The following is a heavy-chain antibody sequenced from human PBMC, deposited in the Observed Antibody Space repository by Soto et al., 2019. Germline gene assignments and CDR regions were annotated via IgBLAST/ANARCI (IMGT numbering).Heavy chain of an antibody. D-gene: IGHD3-10*01. CDR3: TEGGSGSYYPVDY. CDR1: GFSSSSYA. Sequence: QAGGSLRLSCQTSGFSSSSYAMHWVRQAPGKGLEWVGVISYDGSHKFYGESVKGRFTISRDNSKNTLYLQINSLRAEDTAVYYCTEGGSGSYYPVDYWGQGTLVTVTS. J-gene: IGHJ4*02. CDR2: ISYDGSHK. V-gene: IGHV3-30*18.